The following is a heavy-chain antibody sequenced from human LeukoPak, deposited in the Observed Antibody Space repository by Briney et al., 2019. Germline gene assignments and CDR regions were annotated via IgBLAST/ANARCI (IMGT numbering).Heavy chain of an antibody. D-gene: IGHD4-17*01. CDR2: IKEDGSEK. Sequence: PGGSLRLSCAASGFTFSSFWMTWVRQAPGKGLEWVANIKEDGSEKYYVDSVKGRFTISRDNAKNSLYLQMNILRAEDTAVYYCARARHYARDYWGQGTLVTVSS. V-gene: IGHV3-7*01. CDR1: GFTFSSFW. J-gene: IGHJ4*02. CDR3: ARARHYARDY.